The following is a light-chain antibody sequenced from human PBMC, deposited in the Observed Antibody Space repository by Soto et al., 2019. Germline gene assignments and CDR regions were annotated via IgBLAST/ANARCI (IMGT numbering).Light chain of an antibody. CDR2: ANN. CDR1: TSNIVNNF. Sequence: QSVLTQPPSVSAAPGETVTISCSGPTSNIVNNFVSWYRQLPGAAPQLLIHANNKLPSGVSDRFSGSKSGSSATLGITGLKTGDDAHYYCGTWDYSWTAFVFGGGTTLTVL. J-gene: IGLJ2*01. V-gene: IGLV1-51*01. CDR3: GTWDYSWTAFV.